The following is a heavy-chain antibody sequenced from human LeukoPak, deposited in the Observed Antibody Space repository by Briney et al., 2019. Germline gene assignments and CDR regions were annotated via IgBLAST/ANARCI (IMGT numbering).Heavy chain of an antibody. V-gene: IGHV4-34*01. CDR1: GGSFSDYF. J-gene: IGHJ4*02. CDR3: VTYYYGSSAPKRSY. D-gene: IGHD3-22*01. Sequence: SETLSLTCAVYGGSFSDYFWSWIRQPPGKGLEWIGEISHSGSTTYNPSLRSRVTISGDTSKKQFSLKLSSVTAADTAVYYCVTYYYGSSAPKRSYWGQGILVTVSS. CDR2: ISHSGST.